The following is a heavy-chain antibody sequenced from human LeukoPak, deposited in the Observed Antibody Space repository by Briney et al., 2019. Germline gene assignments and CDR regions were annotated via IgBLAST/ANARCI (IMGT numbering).Heavy chain of an antibody. Sequence: SETLSLTCTVSGGSISSSSYYWGWLRQPPGKGLEWLGSIYYSGSTYYNPSLKSRVTISVDTSKNQFSLKLSSVTAADTAVYYCARRPIVVVVAATDYFDYWGQGTRVTVSS. V-gene: IGHV4-39*01. J-gene: IGHJ4*02. D-gene: IGHD2-15*01. CDR2: IYYSGST. CDR1: GGSISSSSYY. CDR3: ARRPIVVVVAATDYFDY.